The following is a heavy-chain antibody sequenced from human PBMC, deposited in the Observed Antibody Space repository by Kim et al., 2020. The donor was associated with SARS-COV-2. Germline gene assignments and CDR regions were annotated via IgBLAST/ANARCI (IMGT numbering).Heavy chain of an antibody. J-gene: IGHJ5*02. CDR1: GFSFSSYP. Sequence: GGSLRLSCAASGFSFSSYPMHWVRQAPGSGLEWVAVTSPDGSDNQYADSVQGRFTVSRDNFKNTLYLQMNGLRDEDTGVYYCAREYNSRPPAQGFDPWGQGTLVTVSS. D-gene: IGHD6-13*01. CDR2: TSPDGSDN. V-gene: IGHV3-30-3*01. CDR3: AREYNSRPPAQGFDP.